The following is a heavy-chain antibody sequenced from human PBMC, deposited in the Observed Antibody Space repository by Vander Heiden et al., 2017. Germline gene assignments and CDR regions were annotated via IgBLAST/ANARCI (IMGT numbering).Heavy chain of an antibody. CDR3: ARSLLLGTYYYDSSGYRAFDI. D-gene: IGHD3-22*01. Sequence: GGGLVQPGGSLRLSCAASGFTFSSYWMSWVRQAPGKGLEWVANIKQDGSEKYYVDSVKGRFTISRDNAKNSLYLQMNSLRAEDTAVYYCARSLLLGTYYYDSSGYRAFDIWGQGTMVTVSS. V-gene: IGHV3-7*01. CDR2: IKQDGSEK. J-gene: IGHJ3*02. CDR1: GFTFSSYW.